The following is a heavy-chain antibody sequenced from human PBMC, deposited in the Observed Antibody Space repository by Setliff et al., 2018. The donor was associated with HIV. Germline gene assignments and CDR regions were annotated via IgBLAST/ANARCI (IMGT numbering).Heavy chain of an antibody. CDR2: INHSGST. Sequence: SETLSLTCTVYGGSFSSYYWSWIRQPPGKGLEWVGEINHSGSTNYNPSLKSRVTISIDTSKNQFSLKLSSVTAADTAVYYCARGMVRGLRWNYWGQGTLVTVSS. V-gene: IGHV4-34*01. D-gene: IGHD3-10*01. J-gene: IGHJ4*02. CDR3: ARGMVRGLRWNY. CDR1: GGSFSSYY.